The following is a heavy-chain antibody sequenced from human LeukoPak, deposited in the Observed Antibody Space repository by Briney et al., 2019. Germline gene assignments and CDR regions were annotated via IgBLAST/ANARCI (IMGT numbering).Heavy chain of an antibody. Sequence: PGGSLRLSCAASGFTVSSNYMSWVRQAPGKGLEWVSVIYSGGSTYYADSVKGRFTISRDNSKNTLYLQMNSLRAEDTAVYYCASWYYNEYYFDYWGQGTTVTVSS. J-gene: IGHJ4*03. D-gene: IGHD2/OR15-2a*01. CDR1: GFTVSSNY. CDR3: ASWYYNEYYFDY. V-gene: IGHV3-53*01. CDR2: IYSGGST.